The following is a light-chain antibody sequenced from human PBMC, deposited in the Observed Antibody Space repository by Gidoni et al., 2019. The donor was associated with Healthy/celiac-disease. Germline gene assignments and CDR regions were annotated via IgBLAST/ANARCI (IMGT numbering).Light chain of an antibody. CDR2: GAS. J-gene: IGKJ1*01. CDR3: QQYNKWSPT. Sequence: EIVMTQSPATLSVSPGERATLSCRASQSVSSNLAWYQQKPGQAPRLLIYGASTRATGIPARFSGSGSGTEFTLTISSLQSEDFAVYYCQQYNKWSPTFGQGTKVEIK. CDR1: QSVSSN. V-gene: IGKV3-15*01.